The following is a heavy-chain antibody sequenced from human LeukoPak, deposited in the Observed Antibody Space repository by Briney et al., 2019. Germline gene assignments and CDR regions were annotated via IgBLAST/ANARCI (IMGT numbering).Heavy chain of an antibody. CDR3: ARDRGIAVAGPLDY. J-gene: IGHJ4*02. V-gene: IGHV3-48*03. D-gene: IGHD6-19*01. Sequence: GGSLRLSCAASGFTFSSYEMNWVRQAPRKGLEWVSYISGSGNIMYYADSVKGRFTISRDNAKNSLYLQMNSLRAEDTAVYNCARDRGIAVAGPLDYWGQGTLVTVSS. CDR1: GFTFSSYE. CDR2: ISGSGNIM.